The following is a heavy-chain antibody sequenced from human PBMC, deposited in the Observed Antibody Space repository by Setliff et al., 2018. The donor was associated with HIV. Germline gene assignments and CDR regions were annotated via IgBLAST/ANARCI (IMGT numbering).Heavy chain of an antibody. J-gene: IGHJ3*02. CDR1: GFSLSPFV. CDR3: AKWDVAFDI. V-gene: IGHV3-7*01. Sequence: GGSLRLSCAASGFSLSPFVMSWVRQAPGKGLEWVANIHQTGSETYYVDSVKGRLTISRDNAKNSLYLQMNSLRAEDTAVYYCAKWDVAFDIWGHGTMVTVSS. CDR2: IHQTGSET. D-gene: IGHD1-26*01.